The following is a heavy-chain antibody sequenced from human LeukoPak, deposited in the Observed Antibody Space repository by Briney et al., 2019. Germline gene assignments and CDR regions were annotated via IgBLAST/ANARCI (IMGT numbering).Heavy chain of an antibody. Sequence: GGSLRLSCAASGFTVSSIYMSWVRQAPGKGLEGVSVIYSGGSTYYADSVKGRFTISRDSSKNTLYLQMNNLRAEDTAVYYCARGSQDSGSYYLGYWGQGTLVTVSS. V-gene: IGHV3-53*01. CDR2: IYSGGST. CDR1: GFTVSSIY. D-gene: IGHD3-10*01. CDR3: ARGSQDSGSYYLGY. J-gene: IGHJ4*02.